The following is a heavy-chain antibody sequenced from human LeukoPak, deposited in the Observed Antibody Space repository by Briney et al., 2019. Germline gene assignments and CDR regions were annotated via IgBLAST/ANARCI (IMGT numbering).Heavy chain of an antibody. CDR1: GGTFSSYA. Sequence: SVKVSCKASGGTFSSYAISWVRQAPGQGLEWMGGIIPMFGTANYAQKFQGRVTITADKSTSTAYMEVSSLRSEDTAVYYCAREPQQFLEWLFDASPDYYYYMDVWGKGTTVTVSS. V-gene: IGHV1-69*06. J-gene: IGHJ6*03. CDR3: AREPQQFLEWLFDASPDYYYYMDV. D-gene: IGHD3-3*01. CDR2: IIPMFGTA.